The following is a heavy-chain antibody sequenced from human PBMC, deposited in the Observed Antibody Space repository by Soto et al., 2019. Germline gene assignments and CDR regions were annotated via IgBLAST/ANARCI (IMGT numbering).Heavy chain of an antibody. Sequence: QVQLQESGPGLVKPSETLSLTCTVSGGSISGGDYYWTWIRQSPGKDLEWIGDIYYTGNTYYNPSLKSRVTISVYTSNNQYSLRVNSVTATDTAVYYGARGMGMVRRDDSWGHGPRVLVS. CDR1: GGSISGGDYY. CDR2: IYYTGNT. D-gene: IGHD1-1*01. V-gene: IGHV4-30-4*01. J-gene: IGHJ5*01. CDR3: ARGMGMVRRDDS.